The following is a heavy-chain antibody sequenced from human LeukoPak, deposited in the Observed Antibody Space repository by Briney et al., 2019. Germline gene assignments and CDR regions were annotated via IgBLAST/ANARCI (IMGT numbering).Heavy chain of an antibody. CDR3: ARDGVYSGYDYYFDY. V-gene: IGHV4-38-2*02. CDR2: IYHSGRT. Sequence: SETLSLTCTVSGYSISSGYYWGWIRQPPGKGLEWIGSIYHSGRTFYNPSLKSRVTISVDTSKNQLSLKLTSVTAADTAVYYCARDGVYSGYDYYFDYWGQGTLVTVSS. J-gene: IGHJ4*02. D-gene: IGHD5-12*01. CDR1: GYSISSGYY.